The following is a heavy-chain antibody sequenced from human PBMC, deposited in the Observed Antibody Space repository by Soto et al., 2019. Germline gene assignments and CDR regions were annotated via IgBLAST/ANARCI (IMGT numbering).Heavy chain of an antibody. D-gene: IGHD3-10*01. CDR1: GFTFSSYT. V-gene: IGHV3-21*01. CDR3: ARVMKGPMIREYYFDY. CDR2: ISSSSNYI. Sequence: PGGSLRLSGAASGFTFSSYTMNWVRQAPGKGLEWVSSISSSSNYIYYADSVKGRFTISRDDAKNSLYLQMNSLRAEDTAVYYCARVMKGPMIREYYFDYWGQGTLVPVSS. J-gene: IGHJ4*02.